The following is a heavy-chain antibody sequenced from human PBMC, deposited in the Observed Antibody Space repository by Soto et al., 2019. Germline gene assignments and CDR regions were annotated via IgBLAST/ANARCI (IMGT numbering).Heavy chain of an antibody. V-gene: IGHV3-30*18. J-gene: IGHJ4*02. D-gene: IGHD3-22*01. CDR1: RFTFSSYG. CDR3: AKDQTYYYDSSGYPFDY. CDR2: ISYDGSNK. Sequence: GGSLRLSCAASRFTFSSYGMHWVRQAPGKGLEWVAVISYDGSNKYYADSVKGRFTISRDNSKNTLYLQMNSLRAEDTAVYYCAKDQTYYYDSSGYPFDYWGQGTLVTVSS.